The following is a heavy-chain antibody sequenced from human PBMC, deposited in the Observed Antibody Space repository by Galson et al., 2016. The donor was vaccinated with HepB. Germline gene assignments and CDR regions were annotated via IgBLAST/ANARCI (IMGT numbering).Heavy chain of an antibody. D-gene: IGHD4-23*01. J-gene: IGHJ4*02. CDR2: IYWDDDK. Sequence: PALVKPTQTLTLTCTFSGFSLSTSGVGVGWIRQPPGKALEWLALIYWDDDKRYSPSLKSRLTITKDTSKNQVLLTMTNMDPVDTATYYCARFDFGGNFPDYWGQGTLVTVSS. CDR1: GFSLSTSGVG. CDR3: ARFDFGGNFPDY. V-gene: IGHV2-5*02.